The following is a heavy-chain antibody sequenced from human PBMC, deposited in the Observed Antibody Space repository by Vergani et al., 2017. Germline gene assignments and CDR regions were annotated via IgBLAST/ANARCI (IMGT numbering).Heavy chain of an antibody. CDR1: GFTFSSYS. Sequence: EVQLVESGGGLVKPGGSPRLSCAASGFTFSSYSMNWVRQASGKGLEWVGRIRSKANSYATAYAASVKGRFTISRDDSKNTAYLQMNSLKTEDTAVYYCTITMPRDYWGQGTLVTVSS. CDR3: TITMPRDY. V-gene: IGHV3-73*01. D-gene: IGHD3-10*01. J-gene: IGHJ4*02. CDR2: IRSKANSYAT.